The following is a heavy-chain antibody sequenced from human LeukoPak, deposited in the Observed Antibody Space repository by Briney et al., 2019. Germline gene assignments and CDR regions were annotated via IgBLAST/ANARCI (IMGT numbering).Heavy chain of an antibody. V-gene: IGHV3-7*01. J-gene: IGHJ4*02. Sequence: PGGSLRLSCAASGFTFSNAWMSWVRQAPGKGLEWVANIKQDGSEKYYVDSVKGRFTISRDNAKNSLYLQMNSLRAEDTAVYYCARDRTGMPFDYWGQGTLVTVSS. D-gene: IGHD3/OR15-3a*01. CDR1: GFTFSNAW. CDR3: ARDRTGMPFDY. CDR2: IKQDGSEK.